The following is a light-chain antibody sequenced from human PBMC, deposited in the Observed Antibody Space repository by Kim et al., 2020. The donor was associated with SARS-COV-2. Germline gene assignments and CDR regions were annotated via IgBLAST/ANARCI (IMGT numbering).Light chain of an antibody. CDR1: QSVSSN. CDR3: QQYNNWPALT. V-gene: IGKV3-15*01. CDR2: GAS. J-gene: IGKJ4*01. Sequence: SPGERATLSCRASQSVSSNLAWYQQKPGQAPRLLIYGASTMATCIPARFSGSGSGTEFTLTISSLQSEDFAVYYCQQYNNWPALTFGGGTKVDIK.